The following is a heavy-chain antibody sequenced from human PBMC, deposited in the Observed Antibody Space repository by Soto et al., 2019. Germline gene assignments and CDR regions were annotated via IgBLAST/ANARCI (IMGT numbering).Heavy chain of an antibody. Sequence: SGPTLVKPTQTLTLTCTFSGFSLSTSGVGVGWIRQPPGKALEWLALIYWNDDKRYSPSLKSRLTITKDTSKNQVVLTMTNMDPVDTATYYCAHRHGPHYYDSSGYYSSWFDPWGQGTLVTVSS. V-gene: IGHV2-5*01. CDR1: GFSLSTSGVG. CDR2: IYWNDDK. D-gene: IGHD3-22*01. J-gene: IGHJ5*02. CDR3: AHRHGPHYYDSSGYYSSWFDP.